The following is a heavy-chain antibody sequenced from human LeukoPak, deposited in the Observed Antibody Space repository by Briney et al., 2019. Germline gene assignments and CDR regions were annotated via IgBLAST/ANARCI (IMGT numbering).Heavy chain of an antibody. CDR3: TTVTMVREIN. CDR1: WFPFSYAH. D-gene: IGHD3-10*01. V-gene: IGHV3-15*01. J-gene: IGHJ4*02. Sequence: KPGGALRLSYAASWFPFSYAHNKWVRPAPGKGAGRGGRIKRKGDGGTTDYAAPVKGRFTISRDDSKNMLYLQMNSLTTEDTAVYYCTTVTMVREINWGQGTLVTVSS. CDR2: IKRKGDGGTT.